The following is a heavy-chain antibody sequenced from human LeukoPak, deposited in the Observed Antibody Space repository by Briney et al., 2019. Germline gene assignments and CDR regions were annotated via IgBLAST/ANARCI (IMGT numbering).Heavy chain of an antibody. CDR1: GFPFNTYA. D-gene: IGHD1-14*01. V-gene: IGHV3-21*01. CDR2: ISSSGNYI. J-gene: IGHJ4*02. CDR3: ARGTGLYKPLDY. Sequence: GGSLRLSCAASGFPFNTYAINWVRQAPGKGLEWVSSISSSGNYIYYADSVKGRFTISRDNAKNSLYLQTKSLRAEDTAMYYCARGTGLYKPLDYWGQGTLVTVSS.